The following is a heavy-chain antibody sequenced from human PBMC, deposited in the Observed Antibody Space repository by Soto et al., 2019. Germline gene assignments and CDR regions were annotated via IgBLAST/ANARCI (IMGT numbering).Heavy chain of an antibody. V-gene: IGHV3-53*01. J-gene: IGHJ4*02. CDR3: ARASSRWGSEAAY. D-gene: IGHD7-27*01. CDR1: GLTVSGNY. CDR2: IYSDGST. Sequence: EVQLVESGGGLIHPGGSLRLSCAASGLTVSGNYMGWVRQAPGKGLEWVSGIYSDGSTIYADSVKGRCTIFRDNSKNTLYLQMNSLRAEDTAVYHCARASSRWGSEAAYWGQGTLVTVSS.